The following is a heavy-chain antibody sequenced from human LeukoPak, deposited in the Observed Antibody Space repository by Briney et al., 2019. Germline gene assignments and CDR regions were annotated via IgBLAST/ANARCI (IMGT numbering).Heavy chain of an antibody. V-gene: IGHV1-18*04. J-gene: IGHJ3*02. CDR3: PKLRGGIYNSRDAFDI. CDR1: GYTFSSNG. Sequence: GASVKVSWKCSGYTFSSNGISWVRQGPGQGLECIAWISPYNGDTKYAPEFQGRVTVTTDTSTRTASIEMRSLRSAATDLYYCPKLRGGIYNSRDAFDIWGQGTMATVSS. D-gene: IGHD1-1*01. CDR2: ISPYNGDT.